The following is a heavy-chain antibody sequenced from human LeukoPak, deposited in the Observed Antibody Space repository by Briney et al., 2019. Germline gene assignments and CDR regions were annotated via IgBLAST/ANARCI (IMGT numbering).Heavy chain of an antibody. Sequence: WASVKVSCKASGYTFTGYIMHWVRQAPGQGLEWMGWINPNSGGTNYAQKFQGRVTMTRDTSISTAYMELSRLRSDDTAVYYCARVLEVDGFSAMGSWVPFDDAFDIWGQGTMVTVSS. CDR2: INPNSGGT. D-gene: IGHD5-18*01. V-gene: IGHV1-2*02. CDR3: ARVLEVDGFSAMGSWVPFDDAFDI. CDR1: GYTFTGYI. J-gene: IGHJ3*02.